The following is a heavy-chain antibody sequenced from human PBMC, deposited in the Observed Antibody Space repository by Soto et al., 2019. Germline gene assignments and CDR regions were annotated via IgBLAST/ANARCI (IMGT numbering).Heavy chain of an antibody. Sequence: NPSETLSLTCTVSGGSISSSSYYWVWIRQPPGKGLEWIGSIYYSGTTYYNPSLKSRVTISVDTPKNQFSLKLRSVTAADTAVYYCARQSPEYLGSVGWFDPWGQGTLVTVSS. CDR1: GGSISSSSYY. J-gene: IGHJ5*02. D-gene: IGHD1-26*01. V-gene: IGHV4-39*01. CDR3: ARQSPEYLGSVGWFDP. CDR2: IYYSGTT.